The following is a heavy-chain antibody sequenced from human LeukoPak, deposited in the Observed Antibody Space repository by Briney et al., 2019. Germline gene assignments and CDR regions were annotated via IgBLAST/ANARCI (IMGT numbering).Heavy chain of an antibody. J-gene: IGHJ3*02. CDR3: ARDGVGQYYGSGSYSMHAFDI. CDR1: GYTFTGYY. Sequence: SVKVSCKASGYTFTGYYMHWVRQAPGQGLEWMGRINPNSGGTNYAQKCQGRVTMTRDTSISTAYMELSRLRSDDTAVYYCARDGVGQYYGSGSYSMHAFDIWGQGTMVTVSS. D-gene: IGHD3-10*01. CDR2: INPNSGGT. V-gene: IGHV1-2*06.